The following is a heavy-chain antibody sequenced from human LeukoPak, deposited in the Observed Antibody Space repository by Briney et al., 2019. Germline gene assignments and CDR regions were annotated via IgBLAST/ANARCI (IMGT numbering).Heavy chain of an antibody. D-gene: IGHD3-3*01. CDR2: IIPIFGTA. Sequence: SVKVSCKASGGTFSSYAISWVRQAPGQGLEWMGRIIPIFGTANYAQKFQGRVTITTDESTSTAYMELSSLRSDDTAVYYCARTGEWLLDFDYWGQGTLVTVSS. CDR1: GGTFSSYA. CDR3: ARTGEWLLDFDY. J-gene: IGHJ4*02. V-gene: IGHV1-69*05.